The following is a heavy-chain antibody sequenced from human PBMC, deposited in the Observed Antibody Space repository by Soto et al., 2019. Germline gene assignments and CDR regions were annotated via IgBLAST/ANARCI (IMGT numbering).Heavy chain of an antibody. J-gene: IGHJ3*02. V-gene: IGHV4-39*01. CDR1: GGSISSSSYY. CDR2: IYYSGST. CDR3: ARQGGNYRGYSYGHSVDAFDI. D-gene: IGHD5-18*01. Sequence: SETLSLTCTVSGGSISSSSYYWGWIRQPPGKGLEWIGSIYYSGSTYYNTSLKSRVTISVDTSKNQFSLKLSSVTAADTAVYYCARQGGNYRGYSYGHSVDAFDIWGQGTMVTVSS.